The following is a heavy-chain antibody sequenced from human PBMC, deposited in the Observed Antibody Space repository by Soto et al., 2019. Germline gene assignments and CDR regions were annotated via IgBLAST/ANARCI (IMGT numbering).Heavy chain of an antibody. CDR3: TTISRIRYGDFDY. CDR1: GFTFSNAW. J-gene: IGHJ4*02. CDR2: IKSKTDGGTT. V-gene: IGHV3-15*01. Sequence: PGGSLRLSCAAPGFTFSNAWMSWVRQAPGKGLEWVGRIKSKTDGGTTDYAAPVKGRFTISRDDSKNTLYLQMNSLKTEDTAVYYCTTISRIRYGDFDYWGQGTLVNVSS. D-gene: IGHD4-17*01.